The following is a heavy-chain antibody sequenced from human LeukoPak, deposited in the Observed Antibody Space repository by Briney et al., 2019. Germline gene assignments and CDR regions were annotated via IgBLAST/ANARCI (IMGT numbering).Heavy chain of an antibody. CDR2: IYSGGST. CDR3: AREGNYDSSAPYYFDY. V-gene: IGHV3-53*01. CDR1: GFTVSSNY. J-gene: IGHJ4*02. Sequence: GGSLRLSCAASGFTVSSNYMSWVRQAPGKGLEWVSVIYSGGSTYYADSVKGRFTISRDNSKNTLYLQMNSLRAEDTAVYYCAREGNYDSSAPYYFDYWGQGTLVTVSS. D-gene: IGHD3-22*01.